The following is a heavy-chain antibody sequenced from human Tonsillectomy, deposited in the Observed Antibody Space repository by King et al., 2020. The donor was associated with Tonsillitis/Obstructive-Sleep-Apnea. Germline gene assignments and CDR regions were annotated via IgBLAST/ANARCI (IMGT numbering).Heavy chain of an antibody. J-gene: IGHJ1*01. CDR3: ARVWYLVQSEYFQH. CDR2: IYSGGST. D-gene: IGHD2-15*01. Sequence: QLVQSGGGLIQPGGSLRLSCAASGFTVSSNYMSWVRQAPGKGLEWVSVIYSGGSTYYADSLKGRFIISRDNSKNTLYLQMNSLRAVDTAVYYCARVWYLVQSEYFQHWGQGTLVTVSS. V-gene: IGHV3-53*01. CDR1: GFTVSSNY.